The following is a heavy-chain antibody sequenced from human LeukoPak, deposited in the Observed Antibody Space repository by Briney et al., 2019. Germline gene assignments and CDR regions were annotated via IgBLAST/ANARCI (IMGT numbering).Heavy chain of an antibody. CDR2: INHSGST. V-gene: IGHV4-34*01. CDR3: ARGPTLLY. Sequence: SETLSLTCAVYGGSFSGYYWSWIRQPPGKGLEWIGEINHSGSTNYNPSLKSRVTISVDTSKNQFSLELSSVTAADTAVYYCARGPTLLYWGQGTLVTVSS. CDR1: GGSFSGYY. D-gene: IGHD2/OR15-2a*01. J-gene: IGHJ4*02.